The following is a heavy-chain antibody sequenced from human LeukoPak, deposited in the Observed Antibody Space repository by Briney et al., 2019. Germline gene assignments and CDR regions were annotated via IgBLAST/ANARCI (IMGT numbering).Heavy chain of an antibody. J-gene: IGHJ5*02. Sequence: PSETLSLTCAVSGGSIVSRDWWTWVRQPPGKGLEWIGDIFHSGGANYNPSLRSRLTISVDTSRNQFSLKLSSVTAADTAVYYCARHDCDSSRCSVNWFDPWGQGTLVTVSS. CDR1: GGSIVSRDW. V-gene: IGHV4/OR15-8*01. D-gene: IGHD2/OR15-2a*01. CDR3: ARHDCDSSRCSVNWFDP. CDR2: IFHSGGA.